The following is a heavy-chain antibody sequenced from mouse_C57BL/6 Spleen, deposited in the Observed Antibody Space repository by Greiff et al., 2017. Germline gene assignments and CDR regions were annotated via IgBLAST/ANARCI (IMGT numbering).Heavy chain of an antibody. D-gene: IGHD2-12*01. CDR3: ARENLRRDFDY. Sequence: LVEPGASVKMSCKASGYTFTDYYMNWVKQSHGKSLEWIGVINPYNGGTSYNQKFKGKATLTVDKSSSTAYMELNSLTSEDSAVYYCARENLRRDFDYWGQGTTLTVSS. CDR1: GYTFTDYY. J-gene: IGHJ2*01. CDR2: INPYNGGT. V-gene: IGHV1-19*01.